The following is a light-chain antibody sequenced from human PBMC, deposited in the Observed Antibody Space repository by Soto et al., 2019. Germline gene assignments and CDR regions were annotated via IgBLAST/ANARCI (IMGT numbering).Light chain of an antibody. J-gene: IGKJ1*01. Sequence: EIVLTQSPATLSLSPGERATLSCRASQSLSSNFLAWYQQKPGQAPRLLIYDSSSRATGFPDRFSGSGSGTDFTLSIIRLEPEDFAVYYCQHYNSYSEAFGQGTKVELK. CDR2: DSS. CDR1: QSLSSNF. CDR3: QHYNSYSEA. V-gene: IGKV3-20*01.